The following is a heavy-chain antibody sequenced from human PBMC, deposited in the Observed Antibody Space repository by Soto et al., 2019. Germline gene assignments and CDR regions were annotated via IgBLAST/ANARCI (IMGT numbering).Heavy chain of an antibody. Sequence: QLQLQESGPGLVKPSETLSLTCTVSGGSISSSSYYWGWIRQPPGKGLEWIGSIYYSGSTYYNPSLKSRVTISVDTSKNQFALKLSSVTAADTAVYYCARSIADAPMNRFDPWGQGTLVTVSS. CDR3: ARSIADAPMNRFDP. J-gene: IGHJ5*02. V-gene: IGHV4-39*01. D-gene: IGHD6-6*01. CDR2: IYYSGST. CDR1: GGSISSSSYY.